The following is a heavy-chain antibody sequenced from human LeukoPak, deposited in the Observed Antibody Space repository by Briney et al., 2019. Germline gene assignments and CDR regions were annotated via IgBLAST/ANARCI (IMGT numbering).Heavy chain of an antibody. CDR3: TRLHGGYPFDY. J-gene: IGHJ4*02. V-gene: IGHV3-30*04. CDR2: ISYDGSDK. CDR1: GFTFSIYA. Sequence: GGSLRLSCAASGFTFSIYAMSWVRQAPGKGREWVAVISYDGSDKFYADSVKGRFTISRDNAKKSLYLQMNSLRAEDTAVYYCTRLHGGYPFDYWGQGTLVTVPS. D-gene: IGHD2-15*01.